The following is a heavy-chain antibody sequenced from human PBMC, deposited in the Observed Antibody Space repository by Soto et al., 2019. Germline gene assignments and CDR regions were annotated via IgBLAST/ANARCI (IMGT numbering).Heavy chain of an antibody. CDR1: GFTFSDYA. CDR3: ARRGHGSGWNWFDT. V-gene: IGHV3-30-3*01. CDR2: ISSTGSDI. J-gene: IGHJ5*02. D-gene: IGHD6-19*01. Sequence: LRLSCATFGFTFSDYAMHWVRQAPGKGPEWVATISSTGSDIFYSDSVEGRFTISRDNSWNTLYLHMNSLRPDDTALYYCARRGHGSGWNWFDTWGQGTLVTVSS.